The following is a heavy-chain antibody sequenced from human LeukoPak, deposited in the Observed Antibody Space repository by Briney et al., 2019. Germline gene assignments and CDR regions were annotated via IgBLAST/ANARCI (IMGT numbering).Heavy chain of an antibody. Sequence: PSETLSLTCTVSGGSISSYYWSWIRQPPGKGLEWIGYIYYSGSTNYNPSLKGRVTISVDTSKNQFSLKLSSVTAADTAVYYCARLYYDFWSGYFDYWGQGTLVTVSS. V-gene: IGHV4-59*01. D-gene: IGHD3-3*01. CDR2: IYYSGST. CDR1: GGSISSYY. CDR3: ARLYYDFWSGYFDY. J-gene: IGHJ4*02.